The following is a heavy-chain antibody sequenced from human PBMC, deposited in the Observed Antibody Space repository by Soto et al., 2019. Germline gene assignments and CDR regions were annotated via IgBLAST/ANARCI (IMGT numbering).Heavy chain of an antibody. V-gene: IGHV3-21*01. J-gene: IGHJ4*02. CDR2: ISSSSSYI. CDR1: GFTFGSYS. D-gene: IGHD6-19*01. Sequence: GGSLRLSCAASGFTFGSYSMNWVRQAPGKGLEWVSSISSSSSYIYYADSVKGRFTISRDNAKNSLYLQMNSLRAEDTAVYYCARVYSSGWYCDYWGQGTLVTVSS. CDR3: ARVYSSGWYCDY.